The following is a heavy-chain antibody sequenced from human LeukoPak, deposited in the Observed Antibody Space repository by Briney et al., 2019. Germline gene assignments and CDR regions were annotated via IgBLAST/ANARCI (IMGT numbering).Heavy chain of an antibody. V-gene: IGHV1-2*02. J-gene: IGHJ4*02. CDR1: GYTFTGYY. CDR3: TRDPILGAPDYFDY. D-gene: IGHD1-26*01. CDR2: INPNSGGT. Sequence: GASVKVSCKASGYTFTGYYMHWVRQAPGQGLEWMGWINPNSGGTNYAQKFQGRVTMTRDTSISTAYMELSRLRSDDTAVYYCTRDPILGAPDYFDYWGQGTLVTVSS.